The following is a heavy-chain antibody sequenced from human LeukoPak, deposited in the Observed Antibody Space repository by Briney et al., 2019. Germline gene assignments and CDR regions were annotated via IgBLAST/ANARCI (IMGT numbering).Heavy chain of an antibody. J-gene: IGHJ4*02. CDR2: INWNGGST. D-gene: IGHD3-22*01. Sequence: GGSLRLSCAASGFTFDDYGMSWVRQAPGKGLEWVSGINWNGGSTGYAESVKGRFTISRDNAKNSLYLQMNSLRAEDTALYYCARGPYYYDSSGWDYWGQGTLVTVSS. CDR3: ARGPYYYDSSGWDY. CDR1: GFTFDDYG. V-gene: IGHV3-20*04.